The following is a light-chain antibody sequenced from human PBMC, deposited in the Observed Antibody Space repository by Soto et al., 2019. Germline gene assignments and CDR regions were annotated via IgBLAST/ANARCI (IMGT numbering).Light chain of an antibody. CDR1: SSNIGSNT. CDR3: AAWDDSLSGWV. J-gene: IGLJ3*02. CDR2: SND. V-gene: IGLV1-44*01. Sequence: QPVLTQPPSASGTPGQRATISCSGSSSNIGSNTVNWYQQLPGTAPKLLIYSNDQRPSGVPDRFSGSKSGTSASLAISGLQSEDEADYYCAAWDDSLSGWVFGGGTQLTVL.